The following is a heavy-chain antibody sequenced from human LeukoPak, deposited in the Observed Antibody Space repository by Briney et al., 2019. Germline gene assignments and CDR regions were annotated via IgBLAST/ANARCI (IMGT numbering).Heavy chain of an antibody. Sequence: GGSLRLSCEASGFTFSSYWMHWVRQAPGKGLVWVSRINSEGSSTSYADSVKGRFTISRDNAKNTLYLQMNSLRAEDTAVYHCARGDLVAATYVYYYMDVWGKGTTVTVSS. D-gene: IGHD2-15*01. CDR1: GFTFSSYW. V-gene: IGHV3-74*01. CDR2: INSEGSST. J-gene: IGHJ6*03. CDR3: ARGDLVAATYVYYYMDV.